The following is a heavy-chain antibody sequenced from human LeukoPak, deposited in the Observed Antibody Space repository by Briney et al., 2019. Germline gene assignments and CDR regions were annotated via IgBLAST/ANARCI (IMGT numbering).Heavy chain of an antibody. D-gene: IGHD3-22*01. J-gene: IGHJ4*02. Sequence: GGSLRLSCAASGFTFSSYAMSWVRQAPGKGLEWVSGISWNTDSIVYADSVKGRFTISRDNAKNSLYLQMNSLRAEDTALYYCAKDYHNFKSSGYEYWGQGTLVTVSA. CDR1: GFTFSSYA. V-gene: IGHV3-9*01. CDR3: AKDYHNFKSSGYEY. CDR2: ISWNTDSI.